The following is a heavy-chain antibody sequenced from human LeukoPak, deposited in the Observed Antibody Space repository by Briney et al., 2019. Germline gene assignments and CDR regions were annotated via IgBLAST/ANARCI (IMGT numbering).Heavy chain of an antibody. CDR3: AKYGDYWYFDL. CDR1: GFTFSSYW. D-gene: IGHD4-17*01. CDR2: INSDGSST. V-gene: IGHV3-74*01. J-gene: IGHJ2*01. Sequence: GGSLRLSCAASGFTFSSYWVHWVRQAPGKGLVWVSRINSDGSSTNYADSVKGRFTISRDNAKNTLYLQMNSLRAEDTAVYYCAKYGDYWYFDLWGRGTLVTVSS.